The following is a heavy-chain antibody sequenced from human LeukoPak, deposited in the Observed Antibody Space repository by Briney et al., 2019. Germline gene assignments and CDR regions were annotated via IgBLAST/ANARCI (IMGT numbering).Heavy chain of an antibody. J-gene: IGHJ3*02. D-gene: IGHD1-26*01. CDR1: GFTFSDYY. V-gene: IGHV3-30*02. CDR3: AKDKIGGSYFHDAFDI. Sequence: PGGSLRLSCAASGFTFSDYYMSWIRQAPGKGLEWVAFIRYDGSNKYYADSVKGRFTISRDDSKNTLYLQMNSLRAEDTAVYYCAKDKIGGSYFHDAFDIWGQGTMVTVSS. CDR2: IRYDGSNK.